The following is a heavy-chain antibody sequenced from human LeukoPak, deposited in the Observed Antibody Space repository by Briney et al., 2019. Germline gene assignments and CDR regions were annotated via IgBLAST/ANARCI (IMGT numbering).Heavy chain of an antibody. D-gene: IGHD3-22*01. Sequence: KPSETLSLTCAVYGGSFSGYYWSWIRQPPGKGLEWIGEINHSGSTNYNPSLKSRVTISVDTSKNQFSLKLSSVTAADTAVYYCASLRGASYYYDSSGYLGYWGQGTLVTVSS. CDR1: GGSFSGYY. V-gene: IGHV4-34*01. CDR3: ASLRGASYYYDSSGYLGY. CDR2: INHSGST. J-gene: IGHJ4*02.